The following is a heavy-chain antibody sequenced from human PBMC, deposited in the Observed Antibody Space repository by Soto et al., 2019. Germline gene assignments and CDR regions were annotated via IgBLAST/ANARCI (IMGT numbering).Heavy chain of an antibody. CDR2: IYHSGGT. CDR3: ARERESVTADY. D-gene: IGHD2-21*02. CDR1: GGSISSDNW. V-gene: IGHV4-4*02. Sequence: QVQLQESGPGLVKPSGTLSLTCAVSGGSISSDNWWSWVRQPPGKGLEWIGEIYHSGGTNYNPSLKSRVTISVDNSKNQFSLKLSSVTAADTAVYYCARERESVTADYWGQGTLVTVSS. J-gene: IGHJ4*02.